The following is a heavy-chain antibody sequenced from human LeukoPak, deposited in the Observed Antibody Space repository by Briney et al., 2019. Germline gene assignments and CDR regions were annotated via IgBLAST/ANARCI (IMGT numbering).Heavy chain of an antibody. Sequence: KSSETLSLTCTVSGASFNSDDQYWNWIRQSPGKGLEWIGSIHPSGMLYNNPSLESRVTMSRDTFKNQFSLNLNSVTAADTAVYFCSRGLGSRKLGYWGQGIFVTVSS. J-gene: IGHJ4*02. CDR3: SRGLGSRKLGY. V-gene: IGHV4-31*03. CDR2: IHPSGML. D-gene: IGHD2-2*01. CDR1: GASFNSDDQY.